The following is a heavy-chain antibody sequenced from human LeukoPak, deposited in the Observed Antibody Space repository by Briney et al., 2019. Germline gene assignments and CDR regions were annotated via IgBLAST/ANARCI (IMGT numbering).Heavy chain of an antibody. CDR1: GGSFSGYY. D-gene: IGHD6-13*01. Sequence: SETLSLTCAVYGGSFSGYYWSWIRQPLGQGLEWIGEINHSGSTNYNPSLKSRVTISVDTSKNQFSLKLSSVTAADTAVYYCARVTGGNSSSWYGDYWGQGTLVTVSS. CDR2: INHSGST. J-gene: IGHJ4*02. V-gene: IGHV4-34*01. CDR3: ARVTGGNSSSWYGDY.